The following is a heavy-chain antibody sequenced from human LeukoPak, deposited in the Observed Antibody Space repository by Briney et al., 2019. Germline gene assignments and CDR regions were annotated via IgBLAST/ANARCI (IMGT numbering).Heavy chain of an antibody. CDR2: ISSSSSTK. V-gene: IGHV3-48*01. CDR3: ARDLVEWGDYGNFDH. J-gene: IGHJ4*02. Sequence: QPGGSLRLSCAASGFTFSYYSMTWVRQAPGKGLEWVAYISSSSSTKYYADSVKGRFTISRDSARNSLYLQMNSLRAEDTAVYYCARDLVEWGDYGNFDHWGQGTLVTVSS. CDR1: GFTFSYYS. D-gene: IGHD4-17*01.